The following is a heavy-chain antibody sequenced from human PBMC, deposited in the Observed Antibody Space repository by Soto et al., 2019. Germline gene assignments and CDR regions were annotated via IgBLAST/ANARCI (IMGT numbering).Heavy chain of an antibody. V-gene: IGHV1-3*01. D-gene: IGHD3-22*01. Sequence: WVRQAPGQRLEWMGWINAGNGNTKYSQKFQGRVTITRDTSASTAYMELSSLRSEDTAVYYCARGTYYYDSSGYYPVYYFDYWGQGTLVTVSS. CDR2: INAGNGNT. J-gene: IGHJ4*02. CDR3: ARGTYYYDSSGYYPVYYFDY.